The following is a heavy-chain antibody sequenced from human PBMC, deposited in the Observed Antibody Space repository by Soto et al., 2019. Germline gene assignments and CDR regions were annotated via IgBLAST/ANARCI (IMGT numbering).Heavy chain of an antibody. CDR3: ARGGNFAY. CDR1: GDSVTSATYY. J-gene: IGHJ4*02. Sequence: PSETLSLTCTVSGDSVTSATYYWTWIRQPPGKGLEWIGHISNSGSTHYNPSFKSRVTISVDTSKTQFSLNLRSVTAADTAVYYCARGGNFAYWGQGTLVTVSS. D-gene: IGHD2-15*01. CDR2: ISNSGST. V-gene: IGHV4-61*01.